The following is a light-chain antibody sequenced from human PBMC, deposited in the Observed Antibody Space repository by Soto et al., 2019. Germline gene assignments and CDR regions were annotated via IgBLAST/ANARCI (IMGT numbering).Light chain of an antibody. J-gene: IGKJ2*01. Sequence: EIVLTQSPGTLSLSPGERATLSCRASQSVSSSYLAWYQQKPGQAPRLLIYGASSRAAVIPDMVSGSGSETSFTLIISSLEPEDFAGYSGQQYGSTPHFFCQETKLEIK. CDR2: GAS. V-gene: IGKV3-20*01. CDR1: QSVSSSY. CDR3: QQYGSTPHF.